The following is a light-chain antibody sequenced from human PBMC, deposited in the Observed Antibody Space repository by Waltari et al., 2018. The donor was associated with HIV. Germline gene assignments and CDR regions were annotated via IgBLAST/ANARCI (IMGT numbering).Light chain of an antibody. Sequence: SYVLTQPPSVSVAPGKTARITWGGEKIGSKSVNWYQKPPGQDPAMVIYHTTDRPSGIPDRFSGANSEDTATLTIRRVEAGDEAYYFCQVWDTNTDQYVIFGGGTNLAV. CDR1: KIGSKS. V-gene: IGLV3-21*01. CDR2: HTT. J-gene: IGLJ2*01. CDR3: QVWDTNTDQYVI.